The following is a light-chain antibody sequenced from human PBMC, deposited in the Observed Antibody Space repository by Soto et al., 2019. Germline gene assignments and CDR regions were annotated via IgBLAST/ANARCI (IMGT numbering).Light chain of an antibody. CDR2: QTS. J-gene: IGKJ1*01. CDR1: QSINNW. Sequence: DIQMTQSPSILSASVGDRVTITCRASQSINNWLAWYQQKPGRAPKLLIYQTSNLESGVPSRFSGSGSGTEFTLTISSLQPDDFATYYCQQCNAYSTFGQGTTVEIE. V-gene: IGKV1-5*03. CDR3: QQCNAYST.